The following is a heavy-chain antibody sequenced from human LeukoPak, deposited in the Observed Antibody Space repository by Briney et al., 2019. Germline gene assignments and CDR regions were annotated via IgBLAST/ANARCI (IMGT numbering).Heavy chain of an antibody. J-gene: IGHJ4*02. CDR1: GGSIRSYDYY. Sequence: PSETLSLTCTVSGGSIRSYDYYWGWIRQPPGKGLDWIGSVYFTGTTYYNPSLKSRVIMSVDTSKNHFSLKLSSVTAADTAVYYCARGPPTLVALWYGEHYFDYWGQGTLVTVSS. D-gene: IGHD3-10*01. CDR2: VYFTGTT. V-gene: IGHV4-39*02. CDR3: ARGPPTLVALWYGEHYFDY.